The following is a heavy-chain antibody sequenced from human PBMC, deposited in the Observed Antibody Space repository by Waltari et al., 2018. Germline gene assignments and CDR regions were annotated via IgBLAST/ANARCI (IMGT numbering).Heavy chain of an antibody. CDR3: ARAEVLDYYYGMDV. D-gene: IGHD2-8*02. V-gene: IGHV4-59*01. CDR1: GGSISSYY. Sequence: QVQLQESGPGLVKPSETLSLTCTVSGGSISSYYWSWIRQPPGKGLEWSGYIYYSGSTNYNPSLKSRVTISVDTSKNQFSLKLSSVTAADTAVYYCARAEVLDYYYGMDVWGQGTTVTVSS. CDR2: IYYSGST. J-gene: IGHJ6*02.